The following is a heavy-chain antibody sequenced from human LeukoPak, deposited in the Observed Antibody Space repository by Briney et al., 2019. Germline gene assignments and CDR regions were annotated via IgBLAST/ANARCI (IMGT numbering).Heavy chain of an antibody. V-gene: IGHV1-46*01. D-gene: IGHD3-22*01. CDR2: INPSGVTT. J-gene: IGHJ4*02. Sequence: ASVEVSFKASGYTFTSYYMHWVRQAPGQGLEWMGIINPSGVTTIYAQKFQGRVTVTRDTSTGTVYMELSSLRSEDTAVYYCARDLGGRSGSLDYWGQGTLVTVSS. CDR3: ARDLGGRSGSLDY. CDR1: GYTFTSYY.